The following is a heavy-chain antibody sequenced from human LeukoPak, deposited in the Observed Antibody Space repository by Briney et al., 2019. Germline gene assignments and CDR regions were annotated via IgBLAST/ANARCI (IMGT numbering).Heavy chain of an antibody. Sequence: HPGGSLRLSCAASGFTFSSYAMHWVRQAPGKGLEWVAVISYDGSNKYYADSVKGRFTISRDNSKNTLYLQMNSLRAEDTAVYYCARGPRAWGQGTLVTVSS. J-gene: IGHJ5*02. CDR2: ISYDGSNK. V-gene: IGHV3-30-3*01. CDR3: ARGPRA. CDR1: GFTFSSYA.